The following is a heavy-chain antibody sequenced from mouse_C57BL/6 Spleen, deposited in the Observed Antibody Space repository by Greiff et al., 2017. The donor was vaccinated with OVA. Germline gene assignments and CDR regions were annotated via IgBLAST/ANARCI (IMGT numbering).Heavy chain of an antibody. CDR3: ARRPDDGYYWYFDV. Sequence: VKLQQPGAELVKPGASVKLSCKASGYTFTSYWMQWVKQRPGQGLEWIGEIDPSDSYTNYNQKFKGKATLTVDTSSSTAYMQLSSLTSEDSAVYYCARRPDDGYYWYFDVWGTGTTVTVSS. CDR1: GYTFTSYW. D-gene: IGHD2-3*01. CDR2: IDPSDSYT. J-gene: IGHJ1*03. V-gene: IGHV1-50*01.